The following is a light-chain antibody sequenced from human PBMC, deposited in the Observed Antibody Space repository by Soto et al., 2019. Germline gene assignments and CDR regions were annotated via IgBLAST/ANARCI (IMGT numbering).Light chain of an antibody. CDR2: GAS. V-gene: IGKV3-20*01. J-gene: IGKJ2*01. CDR1: QIVADGY. CDR3: QQYARSPYT. Sequence: PGERVTLSCRASQIVADGYLAWYQQKPGQAPSLLIYGASGRATGIPDKFGGSGSGTDFTLSISRLEPEDSAVYYCQQYARSPYTFGQGTKLEIQ.